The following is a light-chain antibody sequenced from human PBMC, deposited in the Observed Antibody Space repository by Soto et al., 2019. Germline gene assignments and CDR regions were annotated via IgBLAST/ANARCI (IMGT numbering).Light chain of an antibody. Sequence: DIVLTQSPGTMSLSPGERDTLSCRASQSVSSAYLAWYQQKPGQAPRLLIYGASSRATGITDRFSGSGSGTDFTLTISRLEPEDFAVYYCQPYGSSRWTVGPVTQVEIK. J-gene: IGKJ1*01. CDR3: QPYGSSRWT. V-gene: IGKV3-20*01. CDR2: GAS. CDR1: QSVSSAY.